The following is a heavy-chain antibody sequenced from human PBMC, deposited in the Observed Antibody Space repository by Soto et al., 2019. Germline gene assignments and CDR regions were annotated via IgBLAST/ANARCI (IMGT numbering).Heavy chain of an antibody. J-gene: IGHJ4*02. CDR3: ARETEALDY. CDR2: ISYDGSNK. CDR1: GLTFCSYA. Sequence: GGSLRLSCAASGLTFCSYAMHWVRQAPGKGLDWVAVISYDGSNKYYADSVKGRFTISRDNSKNTLYLQMNSLRAEDTAVYYCARETEALDYWGQGTLVTVSS. V-gene: IGHV3-30-3*01.